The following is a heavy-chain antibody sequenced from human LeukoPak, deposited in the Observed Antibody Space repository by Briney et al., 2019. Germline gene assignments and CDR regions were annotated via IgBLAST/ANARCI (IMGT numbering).Heavy chain of an antibody. J-gene: IGHJ5*02. Sequence: SETLSLTCTVSGRSISSSSYYWGWIRQPPGKGLEWIGSIYYSGSTYYNPSLKSRVTISVDTSKNQFSLKLSSVTAADTGVYYCARESGSVGFDPWGQGTLVTVSS. D-gene: IGHD4-23*01. CDR1: GRSISSSSYY. CDR2: IYYSGST. CDR3: ARESGSVGFDP. V-gene: IGHV4-39*07.